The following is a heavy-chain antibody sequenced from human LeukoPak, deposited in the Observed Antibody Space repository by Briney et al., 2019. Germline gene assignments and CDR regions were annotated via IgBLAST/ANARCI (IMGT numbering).Heavy chain of an antibody. D-gene: IGHD3-10*01. CDR1: GFTFSSYA. CDR3: AKEGGPYYYGSGSYSAYDY. J-gene: IGHJ4*02. V-gene: IGHV3-23*01. CDR2: ISGSGGST. Sequence: GGSLRLSCAASGFTFSSYAMSWVRQAPGKGLVWVSAISGSGGSTYYADSVKGRFTISRDNSKNTLYLQMNSLRAEDTAVYYCAKEGGPYYYGSGSYSAYDYWGQGTLVTVSS.